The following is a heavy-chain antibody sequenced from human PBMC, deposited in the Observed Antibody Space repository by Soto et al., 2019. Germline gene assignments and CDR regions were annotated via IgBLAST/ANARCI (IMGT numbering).Heavy chain of an antibody. CDR2: IDDSGTT. CDR3: ARAGDSYETELVLVIFDF. V-gene: IGHV4-30-4*01. Sequence: KTSETLSLTCTVSGGSISSDDYYWSWIRQPPGKGLEWIGYIDDSGTTYYNPSLKSRVTISVDTSKNQFSLKLSSVTAADTAVYYCARAGDSYETELVLVIFDFWGQGTLVTVSS. J-gene: IGHJ4*02. CDR1: GGSISSDDYY. D-gene: IGHD5-18*01.